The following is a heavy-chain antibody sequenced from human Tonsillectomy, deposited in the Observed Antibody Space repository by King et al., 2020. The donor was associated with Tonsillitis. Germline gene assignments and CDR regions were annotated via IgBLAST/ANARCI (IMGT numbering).Heavy chain of an antibody. CDR2: ISYDGSNK. CDR3: ASSGYDFGNFYYGLDV. J-gene: IGHJ6*02. Sequence: VQLVESGGGVVQPGRSLRLSCAASGFTFTSYGMHWVRQAPGKGLEWVAVISYDGSNKYYADSVRGRFTISRENSKNTLYLQMSSLRAEDTAVYYCASSGYDFGNFYYGLDVWGQGTTVTVSS. D-gene: IGHD5-12*01. V-gene: IGHV3-30*03. CDR1: GFTFTSYG.